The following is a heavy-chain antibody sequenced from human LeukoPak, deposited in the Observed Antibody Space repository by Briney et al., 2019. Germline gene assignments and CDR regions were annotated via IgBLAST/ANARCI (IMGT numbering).Heavy chain of an antibody. CDR3: ARAGGWLQRYYYGMDV. CDR1: GFTFSSYE. J-gene: IGHJ6*02. Sequence: GGSLRLSCAASGFTFSSYEMNWVRQAPGKGLEWVSYISSSGSTIYYADSVKGRFTISRDNAKNSLYLQMNSLRAEDTAVYYCARAGGWLQRYYYGMDVWGQGTTVTVSS. V-gene: IGHV3-48*03. D-gene: IGHD5-24*01. CDR2: ISSSGSTI.